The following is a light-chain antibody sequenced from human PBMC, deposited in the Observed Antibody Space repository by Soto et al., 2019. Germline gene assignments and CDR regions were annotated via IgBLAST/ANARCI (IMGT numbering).Light chain of an antibody. CDR1: SSDVGSYNL. V-gene: IGLV2-23*01. J-gene: IGLJ3*02. Sequence: QSALTQPASVSGSPGQSITISCTGTSSDVGSYNLVSWYQQHPGKAPKLMIYEGSKRPSGVSNRFSGSKSGNTASLTISGLQAEDEAAYYCCSYAGSSTRMFGGGTKLTVL. CDR3: CSYAGSSTRM. CDR2: EGS.